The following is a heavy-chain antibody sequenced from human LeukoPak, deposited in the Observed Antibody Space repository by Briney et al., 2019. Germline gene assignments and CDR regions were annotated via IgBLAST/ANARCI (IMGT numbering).Heavy chain of an antibody. D-gene: IGHD6-19*01. V-gene: IGHV3-30*18. CDR3: AKDQTPYFGIAVAGRPGFDY. Sequence: GGSLRLSCAASGFTFSSYGMHWVRQAPGKGLEWVAVISYDGSNKYYADSVKGRFTISRDNSKNTLYLQMNSLRAEDTAVYYCAKDQTPYFGIAVAGRPGFDYWGQGTLVTVSS. J-gene: IGHJ4*02. CDR2: ISYDGSNK. CDR1: GFTFSSYG.